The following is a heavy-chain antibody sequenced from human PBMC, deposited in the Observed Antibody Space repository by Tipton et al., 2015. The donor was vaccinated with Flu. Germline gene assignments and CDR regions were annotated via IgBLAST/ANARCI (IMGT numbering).Heavy chain of an antibody. CDR2: IYYSGIT. CDR1: GASISSSY. V-gene: IGHV4-59*01. Sequence: GASISSSYWSWIRQAPGKGLVWIGHIYYSGITNYNPSLKSRITISVDTSKNQFSLRLSSVTAADTAVYYCARDTSLQRWGQGTLVTVS. CDR3: ARDTSLQR. J-gene: IGHJ1*01.